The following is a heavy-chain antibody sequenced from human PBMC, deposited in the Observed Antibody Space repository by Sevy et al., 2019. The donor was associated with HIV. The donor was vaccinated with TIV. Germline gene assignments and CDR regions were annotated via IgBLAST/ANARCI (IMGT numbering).Heavy chain of an antibody. V-gene: IGHV3-23*01. CDR3: AKDGHYYDSSGDYLNYFDY. CDR1: GFTLTSYA. Sequence: GGSLRLSCAASGFTLTSYAMSWVRQAPGKGLEWVSAISGSARGTYYAYSVKGRFTISRDNSKNTLYLLINSLRAEDTAIYYCAKDGHYYDSSGDYLNYFDYWGQGTLVTVSS. J-gene: IGHJ4*02. D-gene: IGHD3-22*01. CDR2: ISGSARGT.